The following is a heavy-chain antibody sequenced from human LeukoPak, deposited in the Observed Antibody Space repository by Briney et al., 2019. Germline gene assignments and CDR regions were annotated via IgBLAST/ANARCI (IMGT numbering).Heavy chain of an antibody. J-gene: IGHJ6*02. Sequence: GGSLRLSCAASGFTFSSYGMHWVRQAPGKGLEWVAVISYDGSNKYYADSVKGRFTISRDISKNTLYLQMNSLRAEDTAVYYCAKDARYYYDSSGYYHRPGYYYGMDVWGQGTTVTVSS. CDR3: AKDARYYYDSSGYYHRPGYYYGMDV. CDR2: ISYDGSNK. V-gene: IGHV3-30*18. CDR1: GFTFSSYG. D-gene: IGHD3-22*01.